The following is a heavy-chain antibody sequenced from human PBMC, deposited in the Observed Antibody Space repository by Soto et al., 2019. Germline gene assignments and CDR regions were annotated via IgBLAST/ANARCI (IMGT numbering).Heavy chain of an antibody. V-gene: IGHV4-4*07. CDR2: IYTSDST. Sequence: SETLSLTCTVSGGSISDYYWSWIRQAAGGGLEWIGRIYTSDSTNYNPSLKSRVTMSIDTSKNQFSLRLSSVTAADTAVYYGARGGGYSLYYFDYWGQGALVTVSS. CDR1: GGSISDYY. D-gene: IGHD3-22*01. J-gene: IGHJ4*02. CDR3: ARGGGYSLYYFDY.